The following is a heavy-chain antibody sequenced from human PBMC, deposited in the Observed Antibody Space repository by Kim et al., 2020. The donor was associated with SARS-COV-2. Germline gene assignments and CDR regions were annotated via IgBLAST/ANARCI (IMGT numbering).Heavy chain of an antibody. J-gene: IGHJ4*02. V-gene: IGHV3-11*06. D-gene: IGHD3-16*02. Sequence: GGSLRLSCAASGFTFSDYYMSWIRQAPGKGLEWMSYISISSRDTDYADSVKGRFTISRDKAKNSLYMQMNSLRAEDTAVYFCAKSTEELSFDYWGQGTLVTVAS. CDR1: GFTFSDYY. CDR3: AKSTEELSFDY. CDR2: ISISSRDT.